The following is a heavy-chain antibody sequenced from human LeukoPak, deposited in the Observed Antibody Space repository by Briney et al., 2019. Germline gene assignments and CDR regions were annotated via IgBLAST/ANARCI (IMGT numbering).Heavy chain of an antibody. Sequence: SETLSLTCTVYGGSISSYYWSWIRQPPGKGLEWIGYIYYSGSTNYNPSLKSRVTISVDTSKNQFSLKLSSVTAADTAVYYCARKDYGDYYFDYWGQGTLVTVSS. CDR3: ARKDYGDYYFDY. D-gene: IGHD4-17*01. V-gene: IGHV4-59*01. CDR1: GGSISSYY. J-gene: IGHJ4*02. CDR2: IYYSGST.